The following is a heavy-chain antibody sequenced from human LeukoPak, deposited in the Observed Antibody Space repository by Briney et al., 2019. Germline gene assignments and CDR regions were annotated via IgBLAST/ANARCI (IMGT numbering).Heavy chain of an antibody. D-gene: IGHD3-10*01. Sequence: PGGSLRLSCAASGFSFSSAWMSWVRQVPGKGLEWVGRVRTNTDGGTADYGPPVKGRFIISRDDSKTTVYLQLKSLRPEDTAVYYCTTSLRGRSTFDYWGQGTLVTVSS. CDR3: TTSLRGRSTFDY. CDR1: GFSFSSAW. V-gene: IGHV3-15*01. CDR2: VRTNTDGGTA. J-gene: IGHJ4*02.